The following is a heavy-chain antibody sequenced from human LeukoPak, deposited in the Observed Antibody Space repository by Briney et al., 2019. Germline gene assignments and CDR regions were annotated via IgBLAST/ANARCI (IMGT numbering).Heavy chain of an antibody. CDR3: AKGNYYDSSGYYYEDAFDI. Sequence: GGSLRLSCAASGFTVSSNYMSWVRQAPGKGLEWVSVIYSGGSTYYADSVKGRFTISRDNSKNTLYLQMNSLRAEDTAVYYCAKGNYYDSSGYYYEDAFDIWGQGTMVTVSS. D-gene: IGHD3-22*01. J-gene: IGHJ3*02. CDR2: IYSGGST. CDR1: GFTVSSNY. V-gene: IGHV3-53*01.